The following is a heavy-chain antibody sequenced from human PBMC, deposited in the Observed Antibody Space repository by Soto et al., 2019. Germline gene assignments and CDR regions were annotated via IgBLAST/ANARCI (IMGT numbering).Heavy chain of an antibody. V-gene: IGHV5-51*01. CDR1: GYSFTSYW. J-gene: IGHJ3*02. D-gene: IGHD6-13*01. CDR3: ARLGSSTDAFDI. Sequence: GESLKISCKGSGYSFTSYWIGWVRQMPGKGLEWRGIIYPGDSDTRYSPSFQGQVTISANKSISTAYLQWSSLNAQDTAMYYCARLGSSTDAFDIWGQGTMVTVSS. CDR2: IYPGDSDT.